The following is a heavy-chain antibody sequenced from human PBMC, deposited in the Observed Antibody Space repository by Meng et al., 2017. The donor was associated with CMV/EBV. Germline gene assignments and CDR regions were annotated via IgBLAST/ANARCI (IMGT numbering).Heavy chain of an antibody. D-gene: IGHD2-2*01. V-gene: IGHV1-69*05. CDR3: AGGRRWPADPNWFDP. CDR2: IIPIFGTA. J-gene: IGHJ5*02. Sequence: SSVKVSCKASGGTFSSYAISWVRQAPGQGLEWMGGIIPIFGTANYAQKFQGRVTITTDESTNTAYMELSSLRSEDTAVYYCAGGRRWPADPNWFDPWGQGTLVTVSS. CDR1: GGTFSSYA.